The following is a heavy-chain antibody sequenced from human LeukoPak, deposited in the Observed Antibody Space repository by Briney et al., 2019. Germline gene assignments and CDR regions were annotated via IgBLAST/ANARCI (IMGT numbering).Heavy chain of an antibody. CDR3: ARCYMERWLQSYYYYGMDV. CDR2: ISAYNGNT. D-gene: IGHD5-24*01. V-gene: IGHV1-18*01. CDR1: GYTFTSYG. Sequence: ASVKVSCKASGYTFTSYGISWVRQAPGQGLEWMGWISAYNGNTNYAQKFQGRVTMTRDTSTSTVYMELSSLRSEDTAVYYCARCYMERWLQSYYYYGMDVWGQGTTVTVSS. J-gene: IGHJ6*02.